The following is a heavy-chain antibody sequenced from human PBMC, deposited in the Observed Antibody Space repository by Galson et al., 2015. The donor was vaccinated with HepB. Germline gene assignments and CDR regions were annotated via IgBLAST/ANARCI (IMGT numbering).Heavy chain of an antibody. Sequence: SLRLSCAASGFTFSNYAMTWVRQAPGKGLERVSGISGSDGDTYYADSVKGRFTISRDNSRNTLYLQMNTLRAEDTAVYYCAKSRSAIAAAATNYWGQGTLVTVSS. J-gene: IGHJ4*02. CDR1: GFTFSNYA. CDR2: ISGSDGDT. D-gene: IGHD6-13*01. V-gene: IGHV3-23*01. CDR3: AKSRSAIAAAATNY.